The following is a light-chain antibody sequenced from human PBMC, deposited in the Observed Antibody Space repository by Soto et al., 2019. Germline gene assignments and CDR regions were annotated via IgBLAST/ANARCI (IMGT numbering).Light chain of an antibody. J-gene: IGKJ1*01. CDR2: DAS. CDR3: QQYNNWPRT. Sequence: IVLTHSPATLSLSPGERATLSCRASQSVTTYLAWYQQKPGQAPRLLIYDASTRATGIPARFSGSGSGTEFTLTISSLQSEDFAVYYCQQYNNWPRTFGQGTKVDIK. V-gene: IGKV3-15*01. CDR1: QSVTTY.